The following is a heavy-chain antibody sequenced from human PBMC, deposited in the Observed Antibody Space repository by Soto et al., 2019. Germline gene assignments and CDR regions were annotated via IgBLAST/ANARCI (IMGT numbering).Heavy chain of an antibody. CDR2: ISGSGGST. CDR3: AKDSLVVVPANMYYFDY. CDR1: GFTFSSYA. V-gene: IGHV3-23*01. D-gene: IGHD2-2*01. Sequence: GGSLRLSRAASGFTFSSYAMSWVRQAPGKGLVWVSAISGSGGSTYYADSVKGRFTISRDNSKNTLYLQMNSLRAEDTAVYYCAKDSLVVVPANMYYFDYWGQGTLVTVSS. J-gene: IGHJ4*02.